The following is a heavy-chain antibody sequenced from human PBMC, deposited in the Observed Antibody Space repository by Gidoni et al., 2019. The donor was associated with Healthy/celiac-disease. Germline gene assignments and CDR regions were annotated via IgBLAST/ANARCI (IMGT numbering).Heavy chain of an antibody. J-gene: IGHJ4*02. Sequence: YTFTSYAMHWVRQAPGQRLEWMGWINAGNGNTKYSQKFQGRVTITRDTSASTAYMELSSLRSEDTAVYYCARFGAVAGPGGFDYWGQGTLVTVSS. CDR3: ARFGAVAGPGGFDY. V-gene: IGHV1-3*01. CDR2: INAGNGNT. CDR1: YTFTSYA. D-gene: IGHD6-19*01.